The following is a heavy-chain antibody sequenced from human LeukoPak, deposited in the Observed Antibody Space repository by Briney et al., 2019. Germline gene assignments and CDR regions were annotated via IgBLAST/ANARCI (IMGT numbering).Heavy chain of an antibody. CDR2: ISWNSGSI. D-gene: IGHD3-3*01. Sequence: GGSLRLSCAASGFTFDDYAMHWVRQAPGKGLEWVSGISWNSGSIGYADSVKSRFTISRDNAKNSLYLQMNSLRAEDTALYYCAKDGSYDFWSGYYLNWGQGTLVTVSS. CDR3: AKDGSYDFWSGYYLN. V-gene: IGHV3-9*01. J-gene: IGHJ4*02. CDR1: GFTFDDYA.